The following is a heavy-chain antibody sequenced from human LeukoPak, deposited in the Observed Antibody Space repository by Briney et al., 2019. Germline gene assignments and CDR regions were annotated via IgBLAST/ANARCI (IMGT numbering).Heavy chain of an antibody. V-gene: IGHV4-38-2*02. Sequence: PSETLSLTCTVSGYSISSGYYLGWIRQPPGKGLEWIGSIYHSGSTYYNPSLKSRVTISVDTSKNQFSLKLSSVTAADTAVYYCARVSTMVRGLDYWGQGTLVTVSS. J-gene: IGHJ4*02. D-gene: IGHD3-10*01. CDR3: ARVSTMVRGLDY. CDR1: GYSISSGYY. CDR2: IYHSGST.